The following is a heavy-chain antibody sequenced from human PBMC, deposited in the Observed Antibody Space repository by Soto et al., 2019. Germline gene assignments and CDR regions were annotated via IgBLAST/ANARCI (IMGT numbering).Heavy chain of an antibody. CDR2: INAGNGNT. V-gene: IGHV1-3*01. CDR3: ARGIAPYYFDY. Sequence: GSPVKVYCKASVYTYTVYVVHRRRKTPGQRLEWMGWINAGNGNTKYSQKFQGRVTITRDTSASTAYMELSSLRSEDTAVYYGARGIAPYYFDYWGKGTLVTVSS. D-gene: IGHD6-13*01. J-gene: IGHJ4*02. CDR1: VYTYTVYV.